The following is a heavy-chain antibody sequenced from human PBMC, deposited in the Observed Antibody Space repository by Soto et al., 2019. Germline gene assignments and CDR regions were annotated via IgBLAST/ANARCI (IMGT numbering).Heavy chain of an antibody. CDR2: SSNSGTFA. V-gene: IGHV3-11*06. CDR1: GFTFNEYY. CDR3: ARSGDNYNLLDY. J-gene: IGHJ4*02. D-gene: IGHD1-1*01. Sequence: GGSLRLSCAASGFTFNEYYMSWIRQAPGKGLEWISYSSNSGTFARYADSVKGRFSISRDNAKNSLYLQINSLRGDDTAIYYCARSGDNYNLLDYCGQGTPVTVSS.